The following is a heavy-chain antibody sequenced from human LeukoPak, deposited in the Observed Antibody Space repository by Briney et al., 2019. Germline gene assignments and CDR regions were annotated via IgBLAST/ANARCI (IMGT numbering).Heavy chain of an antibody. Sequence: GGSLRLSCAASGFTFSSYGMHWVRQAPGKGLEWVAVIWYDGSNKYYADSVKGRFTISRDNSKNTLYLQMNSLRAEDTAVYYCARERAHYTWFGELFTNYYYYGMDVWGQGTTVTVSS. CDR3: ARERAHYTWFGELFTNYYYYGMDV. CDR2: IWYDGSNK. D-gene: IGHD3-10*01. J-gene: IGHJ6*02. V-gene: IGHV3-33*01. CDR1: GFTFSSYG.